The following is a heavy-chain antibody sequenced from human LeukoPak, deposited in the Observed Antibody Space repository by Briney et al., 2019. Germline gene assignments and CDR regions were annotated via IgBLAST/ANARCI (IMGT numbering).Heavy chain of an antibody. CDR1: GFTFSSYA. CDR2: ISGGGVKT. Sequence: QPGGSLRLSCAASGFTFSSYAMSWVRQAPGKGLEWVSTISGGGVKTYYADSVKGRLTISRDNSKNTVSLQMNSLRDDDTAVYFCARDSPVAAGGRSWFDPWGQGTLVTVSS. D-gene: IGHD6-13*01. CDR3: ARDSPVAAGGRSWFDP. V-gene: IGHV3-23*01. J-gene: IGHJ5*02.